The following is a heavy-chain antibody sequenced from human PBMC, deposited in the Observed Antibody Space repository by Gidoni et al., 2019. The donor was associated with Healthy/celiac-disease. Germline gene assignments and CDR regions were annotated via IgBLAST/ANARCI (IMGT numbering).Heavy chain of an antibody. CDR3: AKAPYYYDSSGPLRY. J-gene: IGHJ4*02. V-gene: IGHV3-23*01. CDR1: GFTFISYA. Sequence: EVQLLESGGGLVQPGGSLRLSCAASGFTFISYAMSWVRQAPGKGLEWVSAISGSGGSTYYADSVKGRFTISRDNSKNTLYLQMNSLRAEDTAVYYCAKAPYYYDSSGPLRYWGQGTLVTVSS. CDR2: ISGSGGST. D-gene: IGHD3-22*01.